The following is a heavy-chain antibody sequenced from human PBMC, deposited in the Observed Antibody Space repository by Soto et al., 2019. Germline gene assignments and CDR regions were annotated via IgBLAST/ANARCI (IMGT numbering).Heavy chain of an antibody. CDR1: GFTFSSYG. V-gene: IGHV3-33*01. CDR2: IWYDGSNK. J-gene: IGHJ4*02. D-gene: IGHD6-13*01. CDR3: ARDGYSSSWEHFVY. Sequence: PGGSLRLSCAASGFTFSSYGMHWVRQAPGKGLEWVAVIWYDGSNKYYADSVKGRFTISRDNSKNTLYLQMNSLRAEDTAVYYCARDGYSSSWEHFVYWCQGPLLTVFS.